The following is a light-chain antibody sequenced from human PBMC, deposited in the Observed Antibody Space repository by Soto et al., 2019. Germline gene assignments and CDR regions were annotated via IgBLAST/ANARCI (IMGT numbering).Light chain of an antibody. Sequence: QSALTQPASVSGSPGQSITISCTGNSSDIGSYNYVSWYQQHPAKAPKLLIYEVNDRPLGFTNRFSGSKSDKTASLTISGLQAEDEADYYCSSYKTSGTVLFGGGTKLTVL. J-gene: IGLJ2*01. V-gene: IGLV2-14*01. CDR3: SSYKTSGTVL. CDR2: EVN. CDR1: SSDIGSYNY.